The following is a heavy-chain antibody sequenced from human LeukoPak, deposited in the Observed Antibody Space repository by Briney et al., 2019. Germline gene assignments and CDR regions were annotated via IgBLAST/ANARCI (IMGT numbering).Heavy chain of an antibody. CDR1: GFTFSSYG. J-gene: IGHJ5*02. V-gene: IGHV3-30*03. D-gene: IGHD2-8*01. CDR2: ISYDGSNK. CDR3: ARDPSQMVYAIEELANWFDP. Sequence: GGSLRLSCAASGFTFSSYGMHWVRQAPGKGLEWVAVISYDGSNKYYADSVKGRFTISRDNSKNTLYLQMNSLRAEDTAVYYCARDPSQMVYAIEELANWFDPWGQGTLVTVSS.